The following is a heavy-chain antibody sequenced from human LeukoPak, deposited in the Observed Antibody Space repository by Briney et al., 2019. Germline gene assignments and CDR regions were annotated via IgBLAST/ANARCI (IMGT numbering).Heavy chain of an antibody. CDR2: ISSGSSAI. CDR1: GFPFPTYA. V-gene: IGHV3-21*01. CDR3: ARDQEGMCDY. J-gene: IGHJ4*02. Sequence: GGSWRLSCEASGFPFPTYAIPGVGQAPGKGLEWVSIISSGSSAIFSADALKGRFTISRDDAKNLLYLDMNSLRAEDTAVYYCARDQEGMCDYWGQGTLVTVSS.